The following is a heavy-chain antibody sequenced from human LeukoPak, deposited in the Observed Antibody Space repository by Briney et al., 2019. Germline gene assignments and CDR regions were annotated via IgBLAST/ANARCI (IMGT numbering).Heavy chain of an antibody. V-gene: IGHV4-39*01. D-gene: IGHD3-22*01. Sequence: PSETLSLTCTVSGGSISSSSYYWGWIRQPPGKGLEWIGSISYSGGTYYNPSLKSRVTISVDTSKNQLSLKLNSVTAADTAVYFCARHRYYYDRSGYRDAFDIWGQGTLVTVSS. J-gene: IGHJ3*02. CDR2: ISYSGGT. CDR3: ARHRYYYDRSGYRDAFDI. CDR1: GGSISSSSYY.